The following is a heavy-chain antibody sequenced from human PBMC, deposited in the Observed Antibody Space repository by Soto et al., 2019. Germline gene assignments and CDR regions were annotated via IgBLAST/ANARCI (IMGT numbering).Heavy chain of an antibody. CDR2: ISGSGGST. V-gene: IGHV3-23*01. D-gene: IGHD6-19*01. Sequence: GGSLRLSCXASGFTFSSYTMSWVRQAPGKGLEWVSAISGSGGSTYYADSVKGRFTISRDNSKNTLYLQMNSLRAEGTAVYYCAKDRQWLVSTYYYYGMDVWGQGTTVTVSS. CDR3: AKDRQWLVSTYYYYGMDV. J-gene: IGHJ6*02. CDR1: GFTFSSYT.